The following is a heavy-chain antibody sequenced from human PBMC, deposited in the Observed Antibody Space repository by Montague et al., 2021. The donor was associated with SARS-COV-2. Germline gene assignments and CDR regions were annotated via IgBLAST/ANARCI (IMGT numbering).Heavy chain of an antibody. CDR1: GFTFSSYA. CDR2: ISYDGSNK. CDR3: ARPSSGYGYYFDY. D-gene: IGHD5-12*01. V-gene: IGHV3-30-3*01. Sequence: SLRLSCAASGFTFSSYAMHWVRQAPGKGPEWVAVISYDGSNKYYADSVKGRFTISRDNSKNTLYLQMNSLRAEDTAVYYCARPSSGYGYYFDYWGQGTLVTVSS. J-gene: IGHJ4*02.